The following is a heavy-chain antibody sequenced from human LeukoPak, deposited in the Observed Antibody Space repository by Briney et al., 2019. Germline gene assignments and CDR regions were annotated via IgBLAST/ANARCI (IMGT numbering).Heavy chain of an antibody. V-gene: IGHV1-2*02. Sequence: ASVKVSCKASGYTFTGYYMHWARQAPGQGLEWMGWINPNSGGTNYAQKFQGRVTMTRDTSISTAYMELSRLRSDDTAVYYCARSCSSTSCYTLAWNFDIWGQGTMVTVSS. CDR3: ARSCSSTSCYTLAWNFDI. D-gene: IGHD2-2*02. CDR1: GYTFTGYY. CDR2: INPNSGGT. J-gene: IGHJ3*02.